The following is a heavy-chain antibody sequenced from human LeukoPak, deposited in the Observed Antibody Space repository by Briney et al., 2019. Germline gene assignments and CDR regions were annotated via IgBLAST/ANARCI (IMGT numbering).Heavy chain of an antibody. V-gene: IGHV1-46*01. J-gene: IGHJ4*02. CDR2: INPSGGST. CDR1: GYTFTSYY. Sequence: ASVKVSCKASGYTFTSYYMHWVRQAPGQGLEWMGIINPSGGSTSYAQKFQGRVTMTRDTSTSTVYMELSSLRSEDTAVYYCVRDLIFYYDSSGLGYWGQGTLVTVSS. D-gene: IGHD3-22*01. CDR3: VRDLIFYYDSSGLGY.